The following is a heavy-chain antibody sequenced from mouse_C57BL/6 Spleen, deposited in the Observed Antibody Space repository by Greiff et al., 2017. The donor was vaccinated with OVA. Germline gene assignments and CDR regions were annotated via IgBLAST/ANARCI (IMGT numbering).Heavy chain of an antibody. CDR2: ISSGSSTI. D-gene: IGHD2-4*01. Sequence: EVNVVESGGGLVKPGGSLKLSCAASGFTFSDYGMHWVRQAPEKGLEWVAYISSGSSTIYYADTVKGRFTISRDNAKNTLFLQMTSLRSEDTAMYYCARDYDYLEAYWGQGTLVTVSA. CDR1: GFTFSDYG. V-gene: IGHV5-17*01. CDR3: ARDYDYLEAY. J-gene: IGHJ3*01.